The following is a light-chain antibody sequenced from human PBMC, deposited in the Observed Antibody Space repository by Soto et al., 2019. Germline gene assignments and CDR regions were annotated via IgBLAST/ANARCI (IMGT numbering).Light chain of an antibody. CDR2: DVS. V-gene: IGLV2-14*03. CDR1: SSDVGGYNY. J-gene: IGLJ1*01. CDR3: RSYINPQPAHV. Sequence: QSALTQPASVSGSPGQSITISCTGASSDVGGYNYVSWYQQHPGKAPKLIIYDVSYRPSGVSDRFSGSKSGNTASLTISGLQAEDQADFPRRSYINPQPAHVFRTGTKVTVL.